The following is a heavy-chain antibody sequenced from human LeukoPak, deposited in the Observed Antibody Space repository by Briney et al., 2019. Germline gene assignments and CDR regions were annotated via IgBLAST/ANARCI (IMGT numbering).Heavy chain of an antibody. D-gene: IGHD1-26*01. V-gene: IGHV3-74*03. CDR3: ARAQLGTPTDY. CDR1: GFTFSSFG. J-gene: IGHJ4*02. Sequence: PGGSLRLSCAASGFTFSSFGMYWVRQAPGKGLVWVSRVQSDGSGSMYANSVMGRFTISRDNSKNMLYLQMNSLTAEDTAVYFCARAQLGTPTDYWGQGTQVTVSS. CDR2: VQSDGSGS.